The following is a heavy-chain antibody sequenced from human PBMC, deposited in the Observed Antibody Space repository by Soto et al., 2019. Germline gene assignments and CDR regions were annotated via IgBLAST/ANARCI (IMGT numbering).Heavy chain of an antibody. D-gene: IGHD6-6*01. V-gene: IGHV4-31*03. Sequence: ASETLSLTCTVSGGSISSDSYSWTWIRQHPGKGLEWIGYIYHTGSTHYNPSLKSRATISVDTSKNQFSLKLSSVTAADTAVYYCAREAAARIERWFDSWGQGTLVTVSS. J-gene: IGHJ5*01. CDR3: AREAAARIERWFDS. CDR2: IYHTGST. CDR1: GGSISSDSYS.